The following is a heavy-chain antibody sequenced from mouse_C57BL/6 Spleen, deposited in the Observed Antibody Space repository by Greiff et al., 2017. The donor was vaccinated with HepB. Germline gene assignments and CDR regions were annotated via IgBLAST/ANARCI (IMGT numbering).Heavy chain of an antibody. J-gene: IGHJ1*03. D-gene: IGHD4-1*01. CDR1: GYTFTSYW. V-gene: IGHV1-64*01. CDR3: ARELTGKYFDV. CDR2: IHPNSGST. Sequence: VQLQQPGAELVKPGASVKLSCKASGYTFTSYWMHWVKQRPGQGLEWIGMIHPNSGSTNYNENFKSKATLTVDKSSSTAYMQLSSLTSEDSAVYYCARELTGKYFDVWGTGTTVTVSS.